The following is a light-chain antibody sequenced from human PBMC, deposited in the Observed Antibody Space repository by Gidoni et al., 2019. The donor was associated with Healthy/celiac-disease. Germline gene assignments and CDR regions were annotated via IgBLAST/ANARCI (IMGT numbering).Light chain of an antibody. Sequence: EIVMTQSPATLSVSPGERATLSCRASQSVSSNLAWYQQKPGQAPRLLIYGASTRATGIPARFSGSGSGTEFTLTISSLQSEDFAVYYCQQYHNWPPIFGPETKVDIK. CDR3: QQYHNWPPI. V-gene: IGKV3-15*01. CDR1: QSVSSN. CDR2: GAS. J-gene: IGKJ3*01.